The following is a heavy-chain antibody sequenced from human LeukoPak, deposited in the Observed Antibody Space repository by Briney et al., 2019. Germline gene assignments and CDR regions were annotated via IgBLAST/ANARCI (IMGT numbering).Heavy chain of an antibody. CDR3: AREMLAAAGTRPDY. CDR2: ISYDGSNK. D-gene: IGHD6-13*01. V-gene: IGHV3-30*04. CDR1: GFTFSSYA. Sequence: HPGGSLRLSCAASGFTFSSYAMHWVRQAPGKGLEWVAVISYDGSNKYYADSVKGRFTISRDNSKNTLYLQMNSLRAEDTAVYCCAREMLAAAGTRPDYWGQGTLVTVSS. J-gene: IGHJ4*02.